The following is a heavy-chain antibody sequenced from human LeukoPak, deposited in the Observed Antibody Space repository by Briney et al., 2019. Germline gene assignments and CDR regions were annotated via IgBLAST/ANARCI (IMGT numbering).Heavy chain of an antibody. CDR1: GFTLSRYS. D-gene: IGHD3-3*01. V-gene: IGHV3-21*01. CDR3: ARGSRLGVVGRDAFDI. J-gene: IGHJ3*02. CDR2: ISISSNYI. Sequence: GGSLRLSCAASGFTLSRYSMNWVRQAPGKGLEWVSSISISSNYIYYTDSVKGRCTISRDNGKNSLYLQMNSLRAEDTAVYFCARGSRLGVVGRDAFDIWGQGTMVTVSS.